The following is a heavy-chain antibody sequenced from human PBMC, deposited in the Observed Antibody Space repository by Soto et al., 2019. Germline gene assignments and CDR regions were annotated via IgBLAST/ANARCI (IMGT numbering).Heavy chain of an antibody. CDR3: ATAPETGWFAP. J-gene: IGHJ5*02. Sequence: SETLSLTCAVYGGSFSGYYWSWIRQPPGKGLEWIGEINHSGSTNYNPSLKSRVTISVDTSKNQFSLKLSFVTAADTAVYYCATAPETGWFAPWGQGTLVTVSS. CDR1: GGSFSGYY. V-gene: IGHV4-34*01. CDR2: INHSGST.